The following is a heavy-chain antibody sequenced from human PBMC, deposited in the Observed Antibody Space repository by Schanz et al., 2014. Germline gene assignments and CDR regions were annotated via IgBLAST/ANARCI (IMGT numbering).Heavy chain of an antibody. J-gene: IGHJ6*02. CDR3: YGMDV. CDR2: IFFRGST. Sequence: QVQLQESGPGLVKPSQTLSLTCAVSGGSISSGGYSWSWIRQPPGKGLEGIGYIFFRGSTYYNPSLKSRVTISIATSKTQFSLRLPPVTAADTAVYYCYGMDVWGQGTTVTVSS. CDR1: GGSISSGGYS. V-gene: IGHV4-30-4*07.